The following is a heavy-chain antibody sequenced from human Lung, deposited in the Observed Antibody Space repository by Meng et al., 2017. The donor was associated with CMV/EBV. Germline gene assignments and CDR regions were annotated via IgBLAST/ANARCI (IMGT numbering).Heavy chain of an antibody. CDR2: IIPILGIA. D-gene: IGHD3-16*01. Sequence: SXXVSXKTSGGTFSSYTISWVRQAPGQGLEWMGRIIPILGIASYSQKFQGRVTITADKSKSTAYMELSSLRSEDTAAYYCAKWGWGALYGGMDVWGQGTTVTVSS. CDR3: AKWGWGALYGGMDV. J-gene: IGHJ6*02. V-gene: IGHV1-69*02. CDR1: GGTFSSYT.